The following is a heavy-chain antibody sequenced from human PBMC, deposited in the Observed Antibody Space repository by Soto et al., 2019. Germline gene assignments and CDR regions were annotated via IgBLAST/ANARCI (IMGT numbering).Heavy chain of an antibody. CDR1: GGSISSYY. CDR3: ARASDIVATIQYWFDP. V-gene: IGHV4-59*01. D-gene: IGHD5-12*01. J-gene: IGHJ5*02. CDR2: IYYSGST. Sequence: ETLSLTCTVSGGSISSYYWSWIRQPPGKGLEWIGYIYYSGSTNYNPSLKSRVTISVDTSKNQFSLKLSSVTAADTAVYYCARASDIVATIQYWFDPWGQGTLVTVSS.